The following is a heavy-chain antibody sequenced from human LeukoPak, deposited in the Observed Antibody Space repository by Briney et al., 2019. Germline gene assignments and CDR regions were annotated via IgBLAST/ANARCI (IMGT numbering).Heavy chain of an antibody. Sequence: ASVKVSCKASGYTFTSYYMHWVRQAPGQGLEWMGIINPSGGSTSYAQKFQGRVTMTRDMSTSTVYMELSSLRSEDTAVYYCARVIVGATDAFDIWGQGTMVTVSS. CDR1: GYTFTSYY. V-gene: IGHV1-46*01. D-gene: IGHD1-26*01. CDR3: ARVIVGATDAFDI. J-gene: IGHJ3*02. CDR2: INPSGGST.